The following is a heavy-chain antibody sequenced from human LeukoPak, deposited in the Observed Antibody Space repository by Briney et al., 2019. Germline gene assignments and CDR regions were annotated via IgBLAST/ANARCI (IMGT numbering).Heavy chain of an antibody. CDR2: ISSDGSST. V-gene: IGHV3-74*01. Sequence: GGSLRLSCAASGFTFSSYWMHWVRQAPGKGLVWVSRISSDGSSTTYADSVKGRFTISRDNAKNTLYLQMNSLRAEDTAVYYCARHENYGDYLNWFDPWGQGTLVTVSS. D-gene: IGHD4-17*01. CDR3: ARHENYGDYLNWFDP. CDR1: GFTFSSYW. J-gene: IGHJ5*02.